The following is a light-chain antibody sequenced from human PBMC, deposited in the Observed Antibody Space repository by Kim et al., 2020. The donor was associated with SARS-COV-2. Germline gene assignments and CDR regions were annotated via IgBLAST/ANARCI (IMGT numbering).Light chain of an antibody. CDR3: SSYTSGSTVV. Sequence: GQSITLSCAGTSSDVGRYDYVSWYQQHPGKAPKLMFYDVSKRPSGVSRRFSGSKAGNTASLIIAGLQAEDEADYYCSSYTSGSTVVFGGGTQLTVL. J-gene: IGLJ2*01. CDR1: SSDVGRYDY. V-gene: IGLV2-14*04. CDR2: DVS.